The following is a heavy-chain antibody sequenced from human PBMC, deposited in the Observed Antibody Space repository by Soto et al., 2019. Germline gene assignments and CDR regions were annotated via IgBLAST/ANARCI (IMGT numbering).Heavy chain of an antibody. Sequence: VASVKVSCKASGYTFTSYGISWVRQAPGQGLEWMGWISAYNGNANYAQKLQGRVTMTTDTSTSTAYMELRSLRSDDTAVYYCARDARGITIFGVVIGHYYYGMDVWGQGTTVTVSS. V-gene: IGHV1-18*01. J-gene: IGHJ6*02. CDR2: ISAYNGNA. CDR1: GYTFTSYG. D-gene: IGHD3-3*01. CDR3: ARDARGITIFGVVIGHYYYGMDV.